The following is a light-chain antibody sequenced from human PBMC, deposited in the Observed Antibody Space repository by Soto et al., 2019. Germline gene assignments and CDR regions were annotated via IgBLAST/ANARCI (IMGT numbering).Light chain of an antibody. V-gene: IGKV1-27*01. CDR1: QGISNH. Sequence: DIQMTQSPSSLSASVGDRVTITCRASQGISNHLAWYQQQPGKVPKLLIYVASTLQSGVPSRFSGSGSGTDFTLTISSLQPEDVATYYCQKYNSVPWTFGQGTKVEIK. J-gene: IGKJ1*01. CDR3: QKYNSVPWT. CDR2: VAS.